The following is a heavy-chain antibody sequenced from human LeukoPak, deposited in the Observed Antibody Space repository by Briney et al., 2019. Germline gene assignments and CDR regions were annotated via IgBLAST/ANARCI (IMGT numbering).Heavy chain of an antibody. CDR3: ARGDCSGGSCYLSLTTIDY. J-gene: IGHJ4*02. CDR2: ISSRSSYI. D-gene: IGHD2-15*01. Sequence: PGGSLRLSCAASGFTFSSYSMNWVRQAPGKGLEWVSSISSRSSYIYYADSVKGRFTISRDNAKNSLYLQMNSLRAEDTAVYYCARGDCSGGSCYLSLTTIDYWGQGTLVTVSS. CDR1: GFTFSSYS. V-gene: IGHV3-21*01.